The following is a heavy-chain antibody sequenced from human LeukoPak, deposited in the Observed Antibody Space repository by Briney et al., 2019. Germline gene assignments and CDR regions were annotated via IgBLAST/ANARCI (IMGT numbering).Heavy chain of an antibody. J-gene: IGHJ4*02. CDR1: GFTFSTCA. CDR3: AREGSSSSFDY. Sequence: GGSLRLSCAASGFTFSTCAMGWVRQAPGKGLGWVSAISGSGGSTFYADSVKGRFTISRDNSKNTLYLQMNSLRTEDTAVYFCAREGSSSSFDYWGQGTLVTVSS. CDR2: ISGSGGST. V-gene: IGHV3-23*01. D-gene: IGHD6-13*01.